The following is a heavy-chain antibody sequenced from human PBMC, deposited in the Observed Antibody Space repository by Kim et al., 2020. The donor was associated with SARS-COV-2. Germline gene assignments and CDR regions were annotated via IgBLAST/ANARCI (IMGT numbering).Heavy chain of an antibody. D-gene: IGHD5-12*01. CDR2: ISYDGSNK. CDR3: ARELADGYNLEDFSYYFDY. V-gene: IGHV3-30*04. J-gene: IGHJ4*02. Sequence: GGSLRLSCAASRFTFSSYAMHWVRQAPGKGLEWVAVISYDGSNKYYADSVKGRFTISRDNSKNTLYLQMNSLRAEDTAVYYCARELADGYNLEDFSYYFDYWGQGTLVTVSS. CDR1: RFTFSSYA.